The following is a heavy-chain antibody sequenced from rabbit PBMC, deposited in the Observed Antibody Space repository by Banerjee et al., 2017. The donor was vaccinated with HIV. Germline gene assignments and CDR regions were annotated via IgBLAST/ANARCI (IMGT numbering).Heavy chain of an antibody. CDR2: IYTSSDTA. CDR1: GFVLSSYYY. CDR3: ARDLFSWTSSNGYYSYGMDL. Sequence: QSLEVSGGGLVKPEGSLTLPCKASGFVLSSYYYMCWVGQAPGKGLEWIACIYTSSDTAYYASWTKGRFTISKASSTTLTLQMTSLAAADTATHFCARDLFSWTSSNGYYSYGMDLWGPGTLVTVS. J-gene: IGHJ6*01. V-gene: IGHV1S40*01. D-gene: IGHD1-1*01.